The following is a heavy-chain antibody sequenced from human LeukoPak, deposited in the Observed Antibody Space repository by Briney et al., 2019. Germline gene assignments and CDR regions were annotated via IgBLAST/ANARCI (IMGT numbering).Heavy chain of an antibody. CDR2: ISSSGSTM. V-gene: IGHV3-11*04. J-gene: IGHJ6*03. Sequence: GGSLRLSCAASGFTFSDYYMSWIRQAPGKGLEWVSYISSSGSTMYDEGSVRGRLTISRDNAKRSLYLQMNSLRAEDTAVYYCASLPNYVHYYYYYYYMDVWGKGTTVTVSS. CDR1: GFTFSDYY. D-gene: IGHD3-10*02. CDR3: ASLPNYVHYYYYYYYMDV.